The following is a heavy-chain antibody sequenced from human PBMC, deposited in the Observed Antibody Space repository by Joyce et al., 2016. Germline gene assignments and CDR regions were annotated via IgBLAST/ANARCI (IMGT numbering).Heavy chain of an antibody. D-gene: IGHD4-23*01. V-gene: IGHV3-74*03. CDR1: GFTFSSYW. J-gene: IGHJ4*02. CDR2: INRDGSST. Sequence: EVQLVESGGGLVQPGGSLRLSCAASGFTFSSYWMYWVRKAPGKGLVWLSRINRDGSSTTYADSVKCRFTISRDNAKNTLYLQMNSLRAEDTAVYYCARLRRWSGPSDCWGQGTLVTVSS. CDR3: ARLRRWSGPSDC.